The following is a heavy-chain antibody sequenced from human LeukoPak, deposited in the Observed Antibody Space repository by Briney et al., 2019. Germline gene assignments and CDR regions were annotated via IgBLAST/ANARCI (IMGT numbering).Heavy chain of an antibody. V-gene: IGHV3-53*01. D-gene: IGHD3-9*01. CDR3: ASRLTGQAPAPPTN. J-gene: IGHJ4*02. CDR1: GGSISSSSYY. CDR2: IYTGDGT. Sequence: PSETLSLTCTVSGGSISSSSYYWGWIRQPPGKGLEWVSVIYTGDGTYYADSVKGRFIISRDNSKNTLYLQMNSLRAEDTAMYYCASRLTGQAPAPPTNWGQGTLVTVSS.